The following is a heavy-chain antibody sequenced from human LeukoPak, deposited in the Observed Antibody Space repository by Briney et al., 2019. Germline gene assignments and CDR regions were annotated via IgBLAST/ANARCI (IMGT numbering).Heavy chain of an antibody. CDR3: ARDTDGSLDY. CDR1: GITFSNAW. J-gene: IGHJ4*02. V-gene: IGHV3-7*01. Sequence: GGSLRLSCAASGITFSNAWMTWVRQAPGQGLEWVANIKQDESAKHYSDSVKGRFTISRDNAKNSLFLQMNGLRAEGSALYYCARDTDGSLDYWGQGTLVTVSS. D-gene: IGHD5-24*01. CDR2: IKQDESAK.